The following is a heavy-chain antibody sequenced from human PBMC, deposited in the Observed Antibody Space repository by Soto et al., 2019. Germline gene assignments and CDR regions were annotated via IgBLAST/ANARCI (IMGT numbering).Heavy chain of an antibody. CDR1: GGSISSFY. CDR3: AREYNYDSSGIGFDS. J-gene: IGHJ4*02. D-gene: IGHD3-22*01. V-gene: IGHV4-59*01. Sequence: SETLSLTCTVSGGSISSFYWTWIRQPPGKGLEWIGYIFYSGSTNYNPSLKSRVSISVDTSKNQFSLKLSSVTAADTAVYYCAREYNYDSSGIGFDSWGQGTLVTVSS. CDR2: IFYSGST.